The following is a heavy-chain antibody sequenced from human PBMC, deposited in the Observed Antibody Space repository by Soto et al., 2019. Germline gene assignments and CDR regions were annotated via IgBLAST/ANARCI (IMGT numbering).Heavy chain of an antibody. V-gene: IGHV3-23*01. CDR3: AKNPGYYYDSTGYHFDY. J-gene: IGHJ4*02. CDR1: EFTFSNYA. Sequence: EVQLLESGGGLVQPGGSLRLSCAASEFTFSNYAMSWVRQAPGKGLEWVSAISYGGGTTYYADSVKGQFTISRDNSKNTLYLQMNSLRAEDTAVYYCAKNPGYYYDSTGYHFDYWGQGTLVTVSS. CDR2: ISYGGGTT. D-gene: IGHD3-22*01.